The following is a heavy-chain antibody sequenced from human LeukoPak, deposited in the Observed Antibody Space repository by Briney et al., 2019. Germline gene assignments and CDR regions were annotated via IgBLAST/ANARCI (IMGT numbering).Heavy chain of an antibody. CDR1: GFTVSSDY. D-gene: IGHD3-16*01. CDR2: VYSGGNT. J-gene: IGHJ4*02. Sequence: GSLRLSCTASGFTVSSDYMSWVRQAPGKGLEWVAVVYSGGNTYYADSVKGRFTISRDNFKNTLYLQMNSLRAEDTAVYYCAREPPGGGFDYWGQGTLVTVSP. CDR3: AREPPGGGFDY. V-gene: IGHV3-66*01.